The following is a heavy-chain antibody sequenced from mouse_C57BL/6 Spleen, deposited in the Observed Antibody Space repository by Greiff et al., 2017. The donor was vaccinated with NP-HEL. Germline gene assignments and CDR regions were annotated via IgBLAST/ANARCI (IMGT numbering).Heavy chain of an antibody. CDR2: INPSTGGT. CDR3: AHYDGPAWFAY. Sequence: VQLKQSGPELVKPGASVKISCKASGYSFTGYYMNWVKQSPEKSLEWIGEINPSTGGTTYNQKFKAKATLTVDKSSSTAYMQLKSLTSEDSAVYYCAHYDGPAWFAYWGQGTLVTVSA. D-gene: IGHD1-2*01. V-gene: IGHV1-42*01. J-gene: IGHJ3*01. CDR1: GYSFTGYY.